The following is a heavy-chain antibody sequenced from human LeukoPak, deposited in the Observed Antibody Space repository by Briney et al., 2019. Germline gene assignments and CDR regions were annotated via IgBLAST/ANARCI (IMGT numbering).Heavy chain of an antibody. CDR1: GGSISSGGYS. CDR3: ARGGDYGGNSFDY. V-gene: IGHV4-30-2*01. D-gene: IGHD4-23*01. Sequence: SETLSLTCAVSGGSISSGGYSWSWIRQPPGKGLEWIGYIYHSGSTYYNSSLKSRVTISVDRSKNQFSLKLSSVTAADTAVYYCARGGDYGGNSFDYWGQGTLVTVSS. J-gene: IGHJ4*02. CDR2: IYHSGST.